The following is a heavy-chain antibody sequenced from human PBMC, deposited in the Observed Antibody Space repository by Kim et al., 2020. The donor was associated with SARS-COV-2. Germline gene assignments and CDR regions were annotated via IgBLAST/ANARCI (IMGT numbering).Heavy chain of an antibody. V-gene: IGHV4-34*01. CDR3: ARGSSIVVVPAAIYYLDY. D-gene: IGHD2-2*02. CDR1: GGSFSGYY. CDR2: INHSGST. Sequence: SETLSLTCAVYGGSFSGYYWSWIRQPPGKGLEWIGEINHSGSTNYNPSLKSRVTISVDTSKNQFSLKLSSVTAADTAVYYCARGSSIVVVPAAIYYLDYWGQGTLVTVSS. J-gene: IGHJ4*02.